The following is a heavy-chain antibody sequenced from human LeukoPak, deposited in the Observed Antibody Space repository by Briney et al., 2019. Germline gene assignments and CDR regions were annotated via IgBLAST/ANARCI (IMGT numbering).Heavy chain of an antibody. J-gene: IGHJ3*02. CDR3: ARAGLTKAFDI. CDR2: IYHSGST. D-gene: IGHD2-21*01. V-gene: IGHV4-38-2*02. CDR1: GYSISSGYY. Sequence: SETLSLTCTVYGYSISSGYYWGWIRQPPGKGLEWIGSIYHSGSTYYNPSLKSRVTISVDTSKNQFSLKLSSVTAADTAVYYCARAGLTKAFDIWGQGTMVTVSS.